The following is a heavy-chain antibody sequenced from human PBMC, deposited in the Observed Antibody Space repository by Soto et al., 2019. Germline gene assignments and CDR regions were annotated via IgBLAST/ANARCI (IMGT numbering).Heavy chain of an antibody. V-gene: IGHV4-61*01. D-gene: IGHD6-6*01. Sequence: PSETLSLTCTVSGGSVSSGSYYWSWIRQPPGKGLEWIGYIYYSGSTNYNPSLKRRVTISVDTSKNQFSLKLSSVTAADTAVYCCARASPPAPVYSSSYYYYYGMDVWGQGTTVTVSS. J-gene: IGHJ6*02. CDR3: ARASPPAPVYSSSYYYYYGMDV. CDR1: GGSVSSGSYY. CDR2: IYYSGST.